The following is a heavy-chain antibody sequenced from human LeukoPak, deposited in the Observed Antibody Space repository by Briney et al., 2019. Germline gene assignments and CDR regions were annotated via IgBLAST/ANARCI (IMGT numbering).Heavy chain of an antibody. D-gene: IGHD1-26*01. CDR1: GFAFGDFT. Sequence: GGTLRLSCTASGFAFGDFTMSWARQAPGKGLEGVGFIRSKAYGGTTEYAAAVKGRFSISRDDSKNIVYLQMNSLRTDDTAVYYCSVGGHFDYWGQGTLVTVSS. J-gene: IGHJ4*02. CDR2: IRSKAYGGTT. CDR3: SVGGHFDY. V-gene: IGHV3-49*04.